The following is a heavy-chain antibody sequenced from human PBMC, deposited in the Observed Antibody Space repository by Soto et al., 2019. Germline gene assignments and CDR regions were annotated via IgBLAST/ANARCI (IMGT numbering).Heavy chain of an antibody. V-gene: IGHV1-69*06. Sequence: QVQLVQSGAEVNKPGASVKVSCKASGYTFTSYGISWVRQAPGQGLEWMGGIIPIFGTANYAQKFQGRVTITADKSTSTTYMELSSLRSEYTAVYYCAREFGCSSTSCYKGYYYYYGMDVWGQGTTVTVS. CDR1: GYTFTSYG. J-gene: IGHJ6*02. D-gene: IGHD2-2*02. CDR2: IIPIFGTA. CDR3: AREFGCSSTSCYKGYYYYYGMDV.